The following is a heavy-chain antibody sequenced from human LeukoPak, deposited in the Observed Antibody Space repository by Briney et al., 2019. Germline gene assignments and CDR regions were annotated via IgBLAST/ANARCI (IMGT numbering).Heavy chain of an antibody. CDR3: ATNYYGSGSYSLYYFDY. CDR2: IYTSGST. CDR1: GGSISSGSYY. D-gene: IGHD3-10*01. J-gene: IGHJ4*02. V-gene: IGHV4-61*02. Sequence: PSETLSLTCTVSGGSISSGSYYWSWIRQPAGKGLEWIGRIYTSGSTNYNPSLKSRLTISVDTSKNQFSLKLSSVTAADTAVYYCATNYYGSGSYSLYYFDYWGQGTLVTVSS.